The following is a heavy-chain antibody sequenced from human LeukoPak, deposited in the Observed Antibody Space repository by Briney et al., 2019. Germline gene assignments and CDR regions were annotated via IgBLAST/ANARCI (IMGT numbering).Heavy chain of an antibody. CDR1: GYTFTSYD. D-gene: IGHD6-13*01. V-gene: IGHV1-8*01. CDR3: ARPEYSSSWYPIDAFDI. J-gene: IGHJ3*02. Sequence: ASVKVSCKASGYTFTSYDINWVRQATGQGLEWMGWMNPNSGNTGYAQKFQGRVTMTRNTSISTAYMELSSLRSEDTAVYYCARPEYSSSWYPIDAFDIWGQGTMVTVSS. CDR2: MNPNSGNT.